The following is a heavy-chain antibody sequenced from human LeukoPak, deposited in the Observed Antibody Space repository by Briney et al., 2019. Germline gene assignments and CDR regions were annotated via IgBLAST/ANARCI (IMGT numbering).Heavy chain of an antibody. CDR2: IYYSGST. CDR1: GGSISSGGYY. D-gene: IGHD3-10*01. V-gene: IGHV4-31*03. Sequence: SQTLSLTCTVSGGSISSGGYYWSWIRQHPGKGLEWIGYIYYSGSTYYNPSLKSRVTISVDTSKNQFSLKLSSVTAADTAVYYCAREQITMVRGVIIRERYFDYWGQGTLVTVSS. CDR3: AREQITMVRGVIIRERYFDY. J-gene: IGHJ4*02.